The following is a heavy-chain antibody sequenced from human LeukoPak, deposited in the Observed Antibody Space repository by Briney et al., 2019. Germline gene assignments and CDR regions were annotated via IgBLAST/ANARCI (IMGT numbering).Heavy chain of an antibody. V-gene: IGHV3-33*01. Sequence: PGRSLRLSCAASGFTFSSYGMHWVRQAPGKGLEWVAVIWYDGSNKYYADSVKGRFTISRDNFKNTLYLQMNSLRAEDTAVYYCARDHYGMDVWGQGTTVTVSS. CDR2: IWYDGSNK. J-gene: IGHJ6*02. CDR1: GFTFSSYG. CDR3: ARDHYGMDV.